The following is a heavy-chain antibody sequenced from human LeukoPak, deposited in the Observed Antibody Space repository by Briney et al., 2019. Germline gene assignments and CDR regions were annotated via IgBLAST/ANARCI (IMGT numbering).Heavy chain of an antibody. J-gene: IGHJ6*04. CDR1: GFTFSEYY. D-gene: IGHD2-2*01. CDR2: ISSSSSYT. Sequence: GGSLRLSCAASGFTFSEYYMSWIRQAPGKGLEWVSYISSSSSYTNYADSVKGRFTISRDNSKNTLYLQMNSLRAEDTAVYYCAKDRPQTPPATYYYYGMDVWGKGTTVTVSS. CDR3: AKDRPQTPPATYYYYGMDV. V-gene: IGHV3-11*05.